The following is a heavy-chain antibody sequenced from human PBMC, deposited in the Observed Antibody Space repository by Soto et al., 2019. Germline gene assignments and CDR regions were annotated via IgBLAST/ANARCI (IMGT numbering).Heavy chain of an antibody. CDR1: GYTFTSYG. V-gene: IGHV1-18*01. Sequence: ASGKVSCKASGYTFTSYGISWVRHAPGQGLEWMGWISAYNGNTNYAQKLQGRVTMTTDTSTSTAYMELRSLRSDDTAVYYCARDRDGYYDFWSVFYSCGWFFRWFDLCGQ. J-gene: IGHJ5*02. CDR3: ARDRDGYYDFWSVFYSCGWFFRWFDL. CDR2: ISAYNGNT. D-gene: IGHD3-3*01.